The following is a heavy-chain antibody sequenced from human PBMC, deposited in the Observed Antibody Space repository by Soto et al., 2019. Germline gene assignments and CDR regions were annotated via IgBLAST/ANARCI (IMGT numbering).Heavy chain of an antibody. CDR3: ARTASGLTPFDY. Sequence: EVQLVESGGGLGQPGGSLRLSCAASGFTSSNYEMNWVRQAPGKGLEWVSYISISVTTIYYADSVKGRFTISRDNAKNSLYLQMNSLRAEDTAVYYCARTASGLTPFDYWGQGTLVTVSS. D-gene: IGHD6-13*01. J-gene: IGHJ4*02. CDR1: GFTSSNYE. CDR2: ISISVTTI. V-gene: IGHV3-48*03.